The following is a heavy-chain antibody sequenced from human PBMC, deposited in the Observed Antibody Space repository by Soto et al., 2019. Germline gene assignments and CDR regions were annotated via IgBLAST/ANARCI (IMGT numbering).Heavy chain of an antibody. D-gene: IGHD3-22*01. J-gene: IGHJ3*01. V-gene: IGHV3-23*01. CDR2: ISGSGGST. Sequence: EVQLLESGGGLVQPGGSLRLSCAASGFAFSSYVMTWVRQAPGKGLEWVSAISGSGGSTYYADSVKGRFTISRDNSKNTLDLQMNSLRAEDTAVYYCAKSSAYYDSSGYVWGQGTLVTVSS. CDR3: AKSSAYYDSSGYV. CDR1: GFAFSSYV.